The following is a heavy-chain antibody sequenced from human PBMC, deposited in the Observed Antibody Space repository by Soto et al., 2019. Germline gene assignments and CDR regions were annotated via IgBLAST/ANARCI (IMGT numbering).Heavy chain of an antibody. Sequence: EVQLLESGGGLVQPGGSLRLSCAASGFTFSSYAITWVRQAPGKGLEWVSVISGSGDRTYYADSVKGRFTISSDNSKNTLYLQMNSLRAEDTAVYYCASGRGRYFYYGMDVWGQGTTVTVSS. CDR2: ISGSGDRT. CDR1: GFTFSSYA. J-gene: IGHJ6*02. V-gene: IGHV3-23*01. CDR3: ASGRGRYFYYGMDV. D-gene: IGHD1-26*01.